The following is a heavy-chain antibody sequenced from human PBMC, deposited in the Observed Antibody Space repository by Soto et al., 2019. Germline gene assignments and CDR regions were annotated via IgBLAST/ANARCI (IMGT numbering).Heavy chain of an antibody. D-gene: IGHD6-19*01. J-gene: IGHJ4*02. CDR1: GFTFTSSA. V-gene: IGHV1-58*01. CDR3: AASSSFSRGSGWYYFDY. CDR2: IVVGSGNT. Sequence: GASVKVSCKASGFTFTSSAVQWVRQARGQRLEWIGWIVVGSGNTNYAQKFQERVTITRDMSTSTAYMELSSLRSEDTAVYYCAASSSFSRGSGWYYFDYWGQGTLVTVSS.